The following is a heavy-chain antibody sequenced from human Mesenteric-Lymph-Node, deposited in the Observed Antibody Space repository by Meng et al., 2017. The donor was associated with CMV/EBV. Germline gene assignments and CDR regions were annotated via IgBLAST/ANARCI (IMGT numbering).Heavy chain of an antibody. CDR2: ISGSGGST. J-gene: IGHJ4*02. Sequence: GESLKISCAASGFTFSSYAMSWVRQAPGKGLEWVSAISGSGGSTYYADSVKGRFTISRDNSKNTLYLQLNSLRPEDTAVYYCARGEPRYDFWSGYPDERMEFDYWGQGTLVTVSS. V-gene: IGHV3-23*01. D-gene: IGHD3-3*01. CDR1: GFTFSSYA. CDR3: ARGEPRYDFWSGYPDERMEFDY.